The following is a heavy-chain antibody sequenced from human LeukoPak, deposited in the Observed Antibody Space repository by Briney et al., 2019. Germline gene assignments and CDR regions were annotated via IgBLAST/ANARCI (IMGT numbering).Heavy chain of an antibody. J-gene: IGHJ4*02. Sequence: ASVKVSCKASGYTFTGYYMHWVRQAPGQGLEWMGRINPNSGGTNYAQKFQGRVTMTRDTSISTAYMELSRLRSDDAAVYYCARGLKGVLSGVVIYWGQGTLVPVSS. CDR3: ARGLKGVLSGVVIY. CDR1: GYTFTGYY. V-gene: IGHV1-2*06. CDR2: INPNSGGT. D-gene: IGHD3-3*01.